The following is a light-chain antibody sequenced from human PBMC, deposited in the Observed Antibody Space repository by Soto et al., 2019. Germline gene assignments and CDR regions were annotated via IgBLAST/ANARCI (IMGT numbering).Light chain of an antibody. V-gene: IGKV3-11*01. CDR1: QSVSSF. CDR3: QQRSNWPWT. J-gene: IGKJ1*01. Sequence: EIVLTQSTATLSLSPGERATLSCRASQSVSSFLVWYQQKPGQAPRLLISDASNKATGIPGRFSGSGSGTDFSLTISSLEPEDFAVYYCQQRSNWPWTFGQGTKVEIK. CDR2: DAS.